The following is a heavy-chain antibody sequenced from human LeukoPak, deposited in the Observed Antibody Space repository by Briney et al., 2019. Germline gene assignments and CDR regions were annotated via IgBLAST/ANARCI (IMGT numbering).Heavy chain of an antibody. J-gene: IGHJ4*02. Sequence: PGGSLRLSCAASGFTFSSYSMNWVRQAPGKGLEWVSYISSSSSTIYYADSVKGRFTISRDNAKNSLYLQMNSPRAEDTAVYYCARDLDWALDYWGQGTLVTVSS. V-gene: IGHV3-48*04. D-gene: IGHD3/OR15-3a*01. CDR2: ISSSSSTI. CDR3: ARDLDWALDY. CDR1: GFTFSSYS.